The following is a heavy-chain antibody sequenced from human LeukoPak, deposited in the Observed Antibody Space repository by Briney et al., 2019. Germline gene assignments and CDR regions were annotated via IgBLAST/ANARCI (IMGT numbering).Heavy chain of an antibody. J-gene: IGHJ5*02. Sequence: SSETLSLTCAVYGGSLNGHYWSWIRQPPGKGLEWIGEGSESGGTKFNPSLKSRVTISADTSKNQFSLKLNSDCAKNGQSGFSFDPWGQGTLVTVSS. CDR3: FDP. CDR2: GSESGGT. V-gene: IGHV4-34*01. CDR1: GGSLNGHY. D-gene: IGHD3-3*01.